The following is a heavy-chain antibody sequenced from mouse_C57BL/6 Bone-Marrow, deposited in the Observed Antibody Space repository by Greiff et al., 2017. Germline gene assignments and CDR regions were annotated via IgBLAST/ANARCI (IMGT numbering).Heavy chain of an antibody. J-gene: IGHJ2*01. D-gene: IGHD1-1*01. CDR3: ASSITTVVPNYFDY. CDR2: IDPNSGGT. V-gene: IGHV1-72*01. Sequence: QVQLKESGAELVKPGASVKLSCKASGYTFTSYWMHWVKQRPGRGLEWIGRIDPNSGGTKYNEKFKSKATLTVDKPSSTAYMQLSSLTSEDSAVYYCASSITTVVPNYFDYWGQGTTLTVSS. CDR1: GYTFTSYW.